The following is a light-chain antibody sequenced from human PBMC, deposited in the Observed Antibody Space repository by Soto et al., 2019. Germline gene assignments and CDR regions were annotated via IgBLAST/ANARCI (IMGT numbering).Light chain of an antibody. J-gene: IGLJ1*01. CDR1: SSDVGGYNY. V-gene: IGLV2-8*01. CDR3: SSYAGRNIDYV. CDR2: EVS. Sequence: QSVLTQPPSASGSPGQSVTIYCTGTSSDVGGYNYVSWYQQHPGKVPKLMIYEVSKRPSGVPDRFSGSKSGNTASLTVSGLQAEDEADYYCSSYAGRNIDYVFGTGTKLTVL.